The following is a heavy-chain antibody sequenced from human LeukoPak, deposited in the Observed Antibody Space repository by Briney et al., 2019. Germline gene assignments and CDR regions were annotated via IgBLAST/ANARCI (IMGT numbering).Heavy chain of an antibody. CDR1: GGSISSYY. V-gene: IGHV4-4*07. CDR2: IYTSGST. Sequence: SETLSLTCTVSGGSISSYYWSWIRQPAGKGLEWIGRIYTSGSTNYNPSLKSRVTMSVDTSKNQFSLKLSSVTAADTAVYYCAREVRSSWYLGDAFDIWGQGTMVTVSS. D-gene: IGHD6-13*01. CDR3: AREVRSSWYLGDAFDI. J-gene: IGHJ3*02.